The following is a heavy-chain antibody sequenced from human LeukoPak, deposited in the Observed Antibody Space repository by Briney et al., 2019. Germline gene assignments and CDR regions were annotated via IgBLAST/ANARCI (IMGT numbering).Heavy chain of an antibody. V-gene: IGHV4-39*01. D-gene: IGHD4/OR15-4a*01. J-gene: IGHJ4*02. CDR1: GDSISSSSHH. Sequence: SETLSLTCTVSGDSISSSSHHWGWIRQSPGKGLEWIGSIYYGRTTYYDPSLNNRVSISVVTSKNQFSLQLNSMSAADTAVYYCVRHDGRGGATMGALDSWGQGSLVTVSS. CDR2: IYYGRTT. CDR3: VRHDGRGGATMGALDS.